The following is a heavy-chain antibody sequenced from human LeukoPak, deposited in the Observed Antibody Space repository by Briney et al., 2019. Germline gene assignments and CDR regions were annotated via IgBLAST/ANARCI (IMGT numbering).Heavy chain of an antibody. V-gene: IGHV3-30*18. Sequence: GGSLRLSCAASGFTFSTYGMHWVRQAPGKGLEWVAVLSYDGSEKYYADSVKGRCTISRDNSKNTLYLQMNSLRAEDTAVYYCAKSSSGWYGGFDYWGQGTLVTVSS. J-gene: IGHJ4*02. D-gene: IGHD6-19*01. CDR2: LSYDGSEK. CDR1: GFTFSTYG. CDR3: AKSSSGWYGGFDY.